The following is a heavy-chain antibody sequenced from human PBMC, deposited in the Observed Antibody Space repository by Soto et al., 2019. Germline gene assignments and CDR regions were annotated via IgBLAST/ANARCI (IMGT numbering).Heavy chain of an antibody. V-gene: IGHV4-59*01. CDR2: VYYSGSA. J-gene: IGHJ4*02. Sequence: PSGTLSLTCNVSGGSIRSYYWNWIRQPPGKTLEWIGDVYYSGSANYNPSLKSRVTISVDMSRNQFSLKLNSVTAADTAVYYCARGSMVRGPTPFYYRGQGTLVTISS. CDR1: GGSIRSYY. CDR3: ARGSMVRGPTPFYY. D-gene: IGHD3-10*01.